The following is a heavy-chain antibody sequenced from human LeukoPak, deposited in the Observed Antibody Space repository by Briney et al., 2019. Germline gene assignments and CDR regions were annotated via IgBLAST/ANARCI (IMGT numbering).Heavy chain of an antibody. CDR3: AKAMLPQGYCSSTSCYLDAFDI. Sequence: GGSLRLSCAASGFTFDDYAMHWVRQAPGKGLEWVSGISWNSGSIGYADSVKGRFTISRDNAKNSLYLQMNSLRAEDMALYYCAKAMLPQGYCSSTSCYLDAFDIWGQGTMVTVSS. V-gene: IGHV3-9*03. CDR2: ISWNSGSI. CDR1: GFTFDDYA. J-gene: IGHJ3*02. D-gene: IGHD2-2*01.